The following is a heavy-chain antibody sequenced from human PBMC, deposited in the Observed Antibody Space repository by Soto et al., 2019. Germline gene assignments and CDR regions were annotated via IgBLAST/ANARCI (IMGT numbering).Heavy chain of an antibody. CDR1: GFSFESNG. D-gene: IGHD3-22*01. Sequence: QAQLVESGGGVVQPGGSLRLSCAASGFSFESNGMHWVRRAPGKGLEWVAGISFDGSNKYYTDSVRGRFAIFRDNSKKTLSLQMNSLKLDDTATYYCVKGLLDTLIDGYYHYYGLDVWGQGTTVTVSS. CDR3: VKGLLDTLIDGYYHYYGLDV. V-gene: IGHV3-30*18. J-gene: IGHJ6*02. CDR2: ISFDGSNK.